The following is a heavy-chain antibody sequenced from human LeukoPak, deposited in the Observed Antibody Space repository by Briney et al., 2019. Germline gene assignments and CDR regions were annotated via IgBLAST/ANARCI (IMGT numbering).Heavy chain of an antibody. V-gene: IGHV1-46*01. Sequence: ASVKVSCKASGYTFISYYMHWVRQAPGQGLEWMGLINPSGGSTSYAQKFKDRVTMTRDTSTSTVYMELSSLRSEDTAVYYCASHLAEAGYETEYYFDYWGQGTLVTVSS. D-gene: IGHD6-19*01. J-gene: IGHJ4*02. CDR2: INPSGGST. CDR1: GYTFISYY. CDR3: ASHLAEAGYETEYYFDY.